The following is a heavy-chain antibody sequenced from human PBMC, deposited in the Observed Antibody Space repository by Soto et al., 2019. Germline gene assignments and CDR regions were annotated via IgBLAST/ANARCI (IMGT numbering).Heavy chain of an antibody. Sequence: PGGSLRLSCAASGFTVSSNYMSWVRQAPGKGLEWVSVIYSGGSTYYADSVKGRFIISRDNFKNTLYLQMNSLRAEDTAVYYCARAGLWFGELLYYFDYWGQGTLVTVSS. CDR2: IYSGGST. CDR3: ARAGLWFGELLYYFDY. V-gene: IGHV3-66*01. D-gene: IGHD3-10*01. J-gene: IGHJ4*02. CDR1: GFTVSSNY.